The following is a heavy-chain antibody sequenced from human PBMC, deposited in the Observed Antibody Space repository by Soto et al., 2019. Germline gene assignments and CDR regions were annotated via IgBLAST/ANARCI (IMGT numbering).Heavy chain of an antibody. CDR3: ASVLRFLEWLPGLDY. D-gene: IGHD3-3*01. CDR1: GFTFSSYA. J-gene: IGHJ4*02. Sequence: EVQLLECGGGLVQPGGSLRLSCAASGFTFSSYAMSWVRQAPGKGLEWVSAISGSGGSTYYADSVKGRFTISRDNSKNTLYLQMNSLRAEDTAVYYCASVLRFLEWLPGLDYWGQGSLVTVSS. CDR2: ISGSGGST. V-gene: IGHV3-23*01.